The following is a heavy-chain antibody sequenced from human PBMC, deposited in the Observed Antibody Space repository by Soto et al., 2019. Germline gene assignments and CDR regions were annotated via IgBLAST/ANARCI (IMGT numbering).Heavy chain of an antibody. CDR2: FSGGSGTT. Sequence: VQLLASGGGLVQPGGSLRLSCVVSGFTFTNYGVTWVRQAPGKGLEWVSGFSGGSGTTHYRDSVKGRFTISRDDSKSTVYLQMNSLGVDDTAVYYCVTWNGYGDSWGQGTLVTVSS. V-gene: IGHV3-23*01. J-gene: IGHJ4*02. D-gene: IGHD1-1*01. CDR1: GFTFTNYG. CDR3: VTWNGYGDS.